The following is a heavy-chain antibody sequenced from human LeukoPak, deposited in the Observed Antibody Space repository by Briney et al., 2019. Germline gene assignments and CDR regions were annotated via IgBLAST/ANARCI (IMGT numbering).Heavy chain of an antibody. Sequence: ASVKVSCKASGYTFTSYGISWVRQAPGQGLEWMGWISAYNGNTNYAQKLQGRVTMTTDTSTSTAYMELRSLRSDDTAVYYCARVFRYCSSTTCLNCFPPWGQETLVTSPS. J-gene: IGHJ5*02. CDR1: GYTFTSYG. CDR3: ARVFRYCSSTTCLNCFPP. CDR2: ISAYNGNT. D-gene: IGHD2-2*01. V-gene: IGHV1-18*01.